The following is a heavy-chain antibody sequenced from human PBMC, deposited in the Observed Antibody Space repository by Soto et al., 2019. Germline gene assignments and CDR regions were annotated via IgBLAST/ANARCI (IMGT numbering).Heavy chain of an antibody. J-gene: IGHJ5*01. CDR1: GFTFSSHT. CDR2: ISGSGTGT. Sequence: AGGSLRLSCAASGFTFSSHTMNWVRQAPGKGLEWVSGISGSGTGTYYAASVKGRFTISRDNSEEAVYLQMSSLAAEDTAVYYCAKEGRFGSSWPAGDSWGQGTLVTVSS. D-gene: IGHD6-13*01. CDR3: AKEGRFGSSWPAGDS. V-gene: IGHV3-23*01.